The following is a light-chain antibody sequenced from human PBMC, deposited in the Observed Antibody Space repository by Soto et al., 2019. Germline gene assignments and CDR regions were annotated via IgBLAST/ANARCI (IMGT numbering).Light chain of an antibody. Sequence: QSALTQPASVSGSPGQSITISCTGTSGDVGGYNYVSWYQQQPGKAPKFMIYGVTNRPSGVSNRFSGSKSGNTASLTISGLQAEDEADYYCCSYTTSNTRQIVFGTGTKVTVL. CDR3: CSYTTSNTRQIV. V-gene: IGLV2-14*01. CDR1: SGDVGGYNY. CDR2: GVT. J-gene: IGLJ1*01.